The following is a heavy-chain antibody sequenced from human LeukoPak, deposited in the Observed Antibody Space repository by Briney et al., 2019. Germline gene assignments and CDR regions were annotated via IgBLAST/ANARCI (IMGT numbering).Heavy chain of an antibody. CDR2: VYYSVGN. V-gene: IGHV4-39*07. J-gene: IGHJ6*04. CDR1: GGSNSNSRYY. D-gene: IGHD3-10*01. CDR3: ARAESTYYGSGSYSYGDV. Sequence: LGALSVTCIHSGGSNSNSRYYSGWTRPPTREGLECLWKVYYSVGNDNNPSLRGRVTISVDTSKTQFSLKLMSVTAADTAVYYCARAESTYYGSGSYSYGDVWGKGTTVTISS.